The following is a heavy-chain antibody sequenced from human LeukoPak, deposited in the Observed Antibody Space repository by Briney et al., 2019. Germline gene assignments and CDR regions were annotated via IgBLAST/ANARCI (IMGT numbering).Heavy chain of an antibody. V-gene: IGHV3-9*01. D-gene: IGHD6-19*01. Sequence: GGSLRLSCAASGFIFADYAMHWVRQAPGKGLEWVSGISWNSGSIGYADSVKGRFTISRDNAKNSLYLQMNSLRAEDTALYYCAKDTRYSSGWYDFDYWGQGTLVTVSS. J-gene: IGHJ4*02. CDR1: GFIFADYA. CDR2: ISWNSGSI. CDR3: AKDTRYSSGWYDFDY.